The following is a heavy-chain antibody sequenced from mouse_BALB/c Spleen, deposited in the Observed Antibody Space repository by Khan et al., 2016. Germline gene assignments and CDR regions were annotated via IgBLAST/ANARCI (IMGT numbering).Heavy chain of an antibody. Sequence: QIRLVQSGPELKKPGETVKISCKASGYTFTNYGMNWVKQAPGKGLKWMGWINTYTGEPTYADDFKGRFAFSLETSASTAYLQVKHLKNEDTSTYFCARRSIYYDYDGFAYWGQGTLVTVSA. V-gene: IGHV9-3-1*01. CDR1: GYTFTNYG. J-gene: IGHJ3*01. CDR3: ARRSIYYDYDGFAY. CDR2: INTYTGEP. D-gene: IGHD2-4*01.